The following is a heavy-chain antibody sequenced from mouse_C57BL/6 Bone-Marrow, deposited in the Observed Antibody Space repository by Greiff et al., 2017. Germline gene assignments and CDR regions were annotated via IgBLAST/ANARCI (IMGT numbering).Heavy chain of an antibody. D-gene: IGHD2-2*01. CDR2: ISSGSSTL. J-gene: IGHJ2*01. CDR1: GFTFSDYG. Sequence: EVMLVESGGGLVKPGGSLKLSCAASGFTFSDYGMHWVRQAPEKGLEWVAYISSGSSTLYYADTVKGRFTISRDNAKNTLFLQMTSLRSEDTSMYYCARTRLRGPFDCWGQGTTLTVSS. V-gene: IGHV5-17*01. CDR3: ARTRLRGPFDC.